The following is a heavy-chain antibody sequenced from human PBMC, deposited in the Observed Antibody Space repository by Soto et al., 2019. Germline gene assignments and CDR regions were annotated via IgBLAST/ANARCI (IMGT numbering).Heavy chain of an antibody. J-gene: IGHJ5*02. Sequence: EVQLVESGGGLVQPGGSLRLSCAASGFTFSSYSMNWVRQAPGKGLEWVSYISSSSSTIYYADSVKGRFTISRDNAKNSLYLQMNSLRAEDTAVYYCAREPDSSSWERWFDPWGQGTLVTVSS. CDR2: ISSSSSTI. CDR1: GFTFSSYS. V-gene: IGHV3-48*01. CDR3: AREPDSSSWERWFDP. D-gene: IGHD6-13*01.